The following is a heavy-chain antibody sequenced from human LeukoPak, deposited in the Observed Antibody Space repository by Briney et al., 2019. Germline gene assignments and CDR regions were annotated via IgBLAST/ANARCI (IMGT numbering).Heavy chain of an antibody. Sequence: GASVKVSCKASGYTFTSYGISWVRQAPRQGLEWMGWISAYNGNTNYAQKLQGRVTMTTDTSTSTAYMELRSLRSDDTAVYYCAAEMLSVPDAFDIWGQGTMVTVSS. CDR1: GYTFTSYG. CDR2: ISAYNGNT. J-gene: IGHJ3*02. D-gene: IGHD3-10*02. V-gene: IGHV1-18*01. CDR3: AAEMLSVPDAFDI.